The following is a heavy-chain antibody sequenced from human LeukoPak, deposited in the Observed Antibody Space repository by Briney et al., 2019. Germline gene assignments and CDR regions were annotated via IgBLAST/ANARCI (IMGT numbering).Heavy chain of an antibody. J-gene: IGHJ4*02. CDR1: ADSINSYY. CDR3: ASMSGNYPYYFDD. V-gene: IGHV4-59*01. D-gene: IGHD1-26*01. Sequence: SETLSLTCTVSADSINSYYWSWIRQPPGKGLEWMGYIYYTGMTNYNPSLKSRVAISGDTSKKQFSLRLSSVTAADTAVYYCASMSGNYPYYFDDWGQGTLVTVSS. CDR2: IYYTGMT.